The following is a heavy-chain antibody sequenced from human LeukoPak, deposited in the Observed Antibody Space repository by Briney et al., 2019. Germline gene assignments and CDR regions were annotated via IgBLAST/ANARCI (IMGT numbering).Heavy chain of an antibody. J-gene: IGHJ4*02. D-gene: IGHD2-15*01. CDR3: ARALYEFCSGGSCYSYYFDY. CDR1: GFTLSSYA. CDR2: TSSSDAGT. Sequence: GGSLRLSCAASGFTLSSYAMSWVRQAPGKGLEWVSATSSSDAGTYYAESVRGRFTISRDNSKNTLYLQMNSLRAEDTAVYYCARALYEFCSGGSCYSYYFDYWGQGTLVTVSS. V-gene: IGHV3-23*01.